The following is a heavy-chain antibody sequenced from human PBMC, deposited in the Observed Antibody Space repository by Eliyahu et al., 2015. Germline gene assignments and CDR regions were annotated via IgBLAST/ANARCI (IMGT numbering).Heavy chain of an antibody. D-gene: IGHD6-19*01. CDR2: INPNSGGT. CDR1: GYTFTGXY. J-gene: IGHJ5*02. Sequence: QVQLVQSGAEVKKPGASVKVSCKASGYTFTGXYXHXVRQAPGQGLAWMGWINPNSGGTNYAQKFQGRVTMTRDTSISTAYMELSRLRSDDTAVYYCARDSRWQWLVVSPTHNWFDPWGQGTLVTVSS. CDR3: ARDSRWQWLVVSPTHNWFDP. V-gene: IGHV1-2*02.